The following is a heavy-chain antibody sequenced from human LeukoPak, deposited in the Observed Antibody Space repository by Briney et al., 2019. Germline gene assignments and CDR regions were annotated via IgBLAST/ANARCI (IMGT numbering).Heavy chain of an antibody. J-gene: IGHJ4*02. D-gene: IGHD3-16*01. Sequence: PSETLSLTCTVSGGSISSYYWSWIRQPPGKGLEWIGYIYYSGSTNYNTSLKSRVTISVDTSKNPFSLKLSSVTAADTAVYYCAVAEGWGGFDYWGQGTLVTVSS. CDR2: IYYSGST. CDR3: AVAEGWGGFDY. CDR1: GGSISSYY. V-gene: IGHV4-59*08.